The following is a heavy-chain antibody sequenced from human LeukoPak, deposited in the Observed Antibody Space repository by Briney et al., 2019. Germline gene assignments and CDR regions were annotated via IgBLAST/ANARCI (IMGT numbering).Heavy chain of an antibody. J-gene: IGHJ4*02. V-gene: IGHV4-59*11. CDR3: AIYYYDSSGYYYFDY. D-gene: IGHD3-22*01. Sequence: SETLSLTCTVSVASISSHYWSWIRQPPGKGLEWIGYISYSASTNYNPSLKSRVTISVDTSKNQFSLKLRSVTAADTAVYFCAIYYYDSSGYYYFDYWGQGTLVSVSS. CDR1: VASISSHY. CDR2: ISYSAST.